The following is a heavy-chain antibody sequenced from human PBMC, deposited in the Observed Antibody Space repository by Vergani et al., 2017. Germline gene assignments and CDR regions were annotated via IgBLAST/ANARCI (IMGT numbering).Heavy chain of an antibody. CDR2: IHYSGST. D-gene: IGHD5-18*01. Sequence: QVQLQESGPGLVKPSETLSLTCTVSGGSISSYYWSWIRQPPGKGLEWIGDIHYSGSTNYNPALKSRVTISVDTSKNQCSLKLSSVTAADTAVYYCARELRGYSYGSHFDYWGQGTLVTVSS. V-gene: IGHV4-59*01. CDR1: GGSISSYY. J-gene: IGHJ4*02. CDR3: ARELRGYSYGSHFDY.